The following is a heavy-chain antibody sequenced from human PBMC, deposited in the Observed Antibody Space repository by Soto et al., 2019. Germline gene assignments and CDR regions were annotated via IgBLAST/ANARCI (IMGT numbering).Heavy chain of an antibody. J-gene: IGHJ4*02. Sequence: QVQLQQWGAGLLKPSETLYLNCGVNGGSLSGYYWSWIRQPPGKGLEWIGEIKDGGYTNYSPSLKSRATISSDRSNNQFSLRLNSVTAADTGVYYCARGQEGVVATHWDQGALVTVSS. CDR3: ARGQEGVVATH. D-gene: IGHD5-12*01. CDR1: GGSLSGYY. CDR2: IKDGGYT. V-gene: IGHV4-34*01.